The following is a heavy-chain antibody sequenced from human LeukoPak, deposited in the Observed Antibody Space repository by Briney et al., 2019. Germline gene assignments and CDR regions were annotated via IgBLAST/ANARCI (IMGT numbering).Heavy chain of an antibody. CDR2: IYYSGST. Sequence: SETLSLTCAVSGGSISSGGYSWSWIRQPPGKGLEWIGYIYYSGSTYYNPSLKSRVTISVDTSKNQFSLKLSSVTAADTAVYYCARVQSRLNWFDPWGQGTLVTVSS. V-gene: IGHV4-30-4*07. CDR1: GGSISSGGYS. CDR3: ARVQSRLNWFDP. J-gene: IGHJ5*02.